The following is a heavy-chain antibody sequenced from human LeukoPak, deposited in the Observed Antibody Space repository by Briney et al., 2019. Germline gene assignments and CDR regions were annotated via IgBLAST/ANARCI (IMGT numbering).Heavy chain of an antibody. V-gene: IGHV3-74*01. J-gene: IGHJ4*02. CDR2: INTDGTVT. D-gene: IGHD6-19*01. CDR3: ATKQWLAPPPDS. CDR1: GFPFIKYW. Sequence: PGGSLRLSRAASGFPFIKYWTLWVRQAPGKGLESVSRINTDGTVTTYADSVKGRFTVPRDNADNTMFLQMNSVRDEDTAVYYCATKQWLAPPPDSWGQGTPVTVSS.